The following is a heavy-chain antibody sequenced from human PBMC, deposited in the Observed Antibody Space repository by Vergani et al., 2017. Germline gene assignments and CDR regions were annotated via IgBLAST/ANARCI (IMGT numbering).Heavy chain of an antibody. CDR3: ARQPEWELPYYFDY. J-gene: IGHJ4*02. CDR1: GGTFSSYA. CDR2: IYPGDSDT. V-gene: IGHV5-51*01. Sequence: VQLVQSGAEVKKPGSSVKVSCKASGGTFSSYAISWVRQAPGQGLEWMGGIIYPGDSDTRYSPSFQGQVTISADKSISTAYLQWSSLKASDTAMYYCARQPEWELPYYFDYWGQGTLVTVSS. D-gene: IGHD1-26*01.